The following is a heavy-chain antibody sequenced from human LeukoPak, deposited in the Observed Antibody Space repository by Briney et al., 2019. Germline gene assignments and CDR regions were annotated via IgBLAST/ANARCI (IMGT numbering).Heavy chain of an antibody. CDR3: ARSGIRSDYYNYMDV. CDR2: ISSSGTYI. Sequence: GGSLRLSCSASGFPFISYSMNCVRQAPGKGLEWVSTISSSGTYIHTADSMKGRFTISRDNAQNSLYLQMTSLRVEDTAVYYCARSGIRSDYYNYMDVWGNGTMVTVSS. D-gene: IGHD3-3*01. CDR1: GFPFISYS. J-gene: IGHJ6*03. V-gene: IGHV3-21*01.